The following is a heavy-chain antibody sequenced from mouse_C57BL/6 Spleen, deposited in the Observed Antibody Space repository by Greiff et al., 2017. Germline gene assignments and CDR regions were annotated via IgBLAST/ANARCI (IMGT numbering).Heavy chain of an antibody. D-gene: IGHD2-5*01. V-gene: IGHV5-17*01. J-gene: IGHJ4*01. CDR1: GFTFSDYG. Sequence: EVQRVESGGGLVKPGGSLKLSCAASGFTFSDYGMHLVRQAPEKGLEWVAYISSGSSTLYYADPVKGRFTISRDNAKNTLFLQMTSLRSEDTAMYYCARGSNYKKNAMDYWGQGTSVTVSS. CDR2: ISSGSSTL. CDR3: ARGSNYKKNAMDY.